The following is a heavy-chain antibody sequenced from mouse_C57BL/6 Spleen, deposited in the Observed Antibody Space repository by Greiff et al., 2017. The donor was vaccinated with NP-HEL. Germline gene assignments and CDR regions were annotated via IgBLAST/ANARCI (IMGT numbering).Heavy chain of an antibody. V-gene: IGHV1-82*01. CDR3: ARWGGSSPAWFAY. CDR1: GYAFSSSW. J-gene: IGHJ3*01. CDR2: IYPGDGDT. D-gene: IGHD1-1*01. Sequence: QVQLKESGPELVKPGASVKISCKASGYAFSSSWMNWVKQRPGKGLEWIGRIYPGDGDTNYNGKFKGKATLTADKSSSTAYMQLSSLTSEDSAVYFCARWGGSSPAWFAYWGQGTLVTVSA.